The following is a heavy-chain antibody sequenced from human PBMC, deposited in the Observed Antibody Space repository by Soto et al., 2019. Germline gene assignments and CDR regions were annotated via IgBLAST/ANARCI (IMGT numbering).Heavy chain of an antibody. CDR3: ARDMQAGFTHYFEP. D-gene: IGHD6-19*01. J-gene: IGHJ5*02. CDR1: GFTFISYA. V-gene: IGHV3-23*01. CDR2: ISGSGGST. Sequence: PGGSLRLSCAASGFTFISYAMSWVRQAPGKELEWVSAISGSGGSTYYADSVKGRFTISRDNSKNTLSLQMNSLRAEDTAVYYCARDMQAGFTHYFEPWGQGTLVTVSS.